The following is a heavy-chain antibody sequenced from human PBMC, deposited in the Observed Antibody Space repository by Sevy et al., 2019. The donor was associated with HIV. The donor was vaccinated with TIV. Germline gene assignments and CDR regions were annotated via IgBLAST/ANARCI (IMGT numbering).Heavy chain of an antibody. CDR2: IKSKTDGGTT. V-gene: IGHV3-15*01. Sequence: GGSLRLSCAASGFTFSNAWMSWVRQAPGKGLEWVSRIKSKTDGGTTDYAAPVKGRFTISRDDSKNTLYLQMNSLKTEXXAVYYCTTDXXSGYVNGYYXYGMDVWGQGTTVTVSS. J-gene: IGHJ6*02. D-gene: IGHD5-12*01. CDR3: TTDXXSGYVNGYYXYGMDV. CDR1: GFTFSNAW.